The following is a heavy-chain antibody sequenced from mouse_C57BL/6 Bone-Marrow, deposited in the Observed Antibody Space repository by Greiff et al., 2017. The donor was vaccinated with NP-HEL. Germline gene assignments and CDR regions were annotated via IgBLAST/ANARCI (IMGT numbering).Heavy chain of an antibody. Sequence: QVQLQQSGPELVKPGASVKISCKASGYAFSSSWMNWVKQRPGKGLEWIGRIYPGDGDTNYNGKFKGKATLTADKSSSTAYMQLSSLTSEDSAVYFCARTLPLTSLSDYWGQGTTLTVSS. CDR1: GYAFSSSW. J-gene: IGHJ2*01. D-gene: IGHD6-1*01. CDR2: IYPGDGDT. V-gene: IGHV1-82*01. CDR3: ARTLPLTSLSDY.